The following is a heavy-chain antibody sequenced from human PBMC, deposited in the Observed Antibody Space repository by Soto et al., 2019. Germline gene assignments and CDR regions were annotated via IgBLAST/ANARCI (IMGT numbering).Heavy chain of an antibody. V-gene: IGHV4-59*01. CDR1: GGSISSYY. Sequence: QVQLQESGPGLVKPSETLSLTCTVSGGSISSYYWSWIRQPPGKGLEWIGYIYYSGSTNYNPSLKSRVTISVDTSKNQFSLKLSSVTAADTAVYYCARVMPDYYYYGMDVWGQGTTVTVSS. CDR3: ARVMPDYYYYGMDV. J-gene: IGHJ6*02. CDR2: IYYSGST. D-gene: IGHD2-2*01.